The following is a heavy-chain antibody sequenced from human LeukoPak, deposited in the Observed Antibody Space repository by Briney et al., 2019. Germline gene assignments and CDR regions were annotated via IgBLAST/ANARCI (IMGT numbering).Heavy chain of an antibody. D-gene: IGHD2-8*01. J-gene: IGHJ6*02. Sequence: PSETLSLTCTVSGGSISGYYWSWIRQPPGKGLEWIGYTYYSGSTYYNPSLKSRVTISVDTSKNQFSLKLNSVTAADTAVYYCARDEMGDVWGQGTTATVSS. V-gene: IGHV4-59*01. CDR3: ARDEMGDV. CDR1: GGSISGYY. CDR2: TYYSGST.